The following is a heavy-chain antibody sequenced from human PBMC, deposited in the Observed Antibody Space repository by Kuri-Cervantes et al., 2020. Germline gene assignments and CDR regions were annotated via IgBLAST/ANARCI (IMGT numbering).Heavy chain of an antibody. J-gene: IGHJ5*02. Sequence: GGSLRLSCAASGFTFSSYGMHWVRQAPGKGLEWVAFIRYDGSNKYYADSVKGRFTISRDNSKNTLYLQMSSLGAEDTAVYYCARASREHYYDSSGYLAWFDPWGQGTLVTVSS. D-gene: IGHD3-22*01. V-gene: IGHV3-30*02. CDR1: GFTFSSYG. CDR2: IRYDGSNK. CDR3: ARASREHYYDSSGYLAWFDP.